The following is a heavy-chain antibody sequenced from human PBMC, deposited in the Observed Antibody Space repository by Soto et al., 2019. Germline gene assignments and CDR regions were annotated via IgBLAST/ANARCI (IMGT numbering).Heavy chain of an antibody. CDR3: GRLGLSSSRAIDY. CDR2: MYPGESDI. V-gene: IGHV5-51*01. Sequence: PGESLKISCEASGYSFISHWIGWVRQTPGKGLQWPAIMYPGESDITYNPSFQRQVTISADKSINRAYLKWRSLRASDPATYYCGRLGLSSSRAIDYWGQGTLVTVSS. D-gene: IGHD2-2*01. CDR1: GYSFISHW. J-gene: IGHJ4*02.